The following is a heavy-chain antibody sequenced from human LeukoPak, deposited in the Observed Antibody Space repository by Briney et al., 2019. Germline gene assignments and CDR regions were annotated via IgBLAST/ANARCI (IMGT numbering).Heavy chain of an antibody. CDR2: VYPGDSDT. Sequence: GESLKISCEASGYTFSNYWIGWVRQVPGQGLEWVAFVYPGDSDTRYSPSFQGQVTVSSDKSANTAYSHWSSLKASDTAIYFCARHAHLTISAAGSEIDHWGQGALVTVSS. V-gene: IGHV5-51*01. CDR1: GYTFSNYW. CDR3: ARHAHLTISAAGSEIDH. J-gene: IGHJ4*02. D-gene: IGHD6-13*01.